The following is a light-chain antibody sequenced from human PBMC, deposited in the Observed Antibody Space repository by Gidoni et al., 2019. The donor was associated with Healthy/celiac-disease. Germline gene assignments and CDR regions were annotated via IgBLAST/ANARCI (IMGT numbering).Light chain of an antibody. J-gene: IGKJ2*01. Sequence: DIVMTQSPATLSVSPGERVTLSCRASQSVSSNLAWYQQKPGKAPRLLIYGASTRPTGIPARFSGSGSGTEFTLTISSLQSEDFAVYYCQQYNNWPYTFGQGTKLEIK. CDR1: QSVSSN. CDR3: QQYNNWPYT. V-gene: IGKV3-15*01. CDR2: GAS.